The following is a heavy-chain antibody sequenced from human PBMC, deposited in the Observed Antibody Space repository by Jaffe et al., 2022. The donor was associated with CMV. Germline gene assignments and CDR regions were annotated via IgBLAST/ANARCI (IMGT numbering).Heavy chain of an antibody. CDR2: IWYDGSNK. D-gene: IGHD4-17*01. V-gene: IGHV3-33*01. J-gene: IGHJ4*02. CDR1: GFTFSSYG. CDR3: ARDDYGDYYYYFDY. Sequence: QVQLVESGGGVVQPGRSLRLSCAASGFTFSSYGMHWVRQAPGKGLEWVAVIWYDGSNKYYADSVKGRFTISRDNSKNTLYLQMNSLRAEDTAVYYCARDDYGDYYYYFDYWGQGTLVTVSS.